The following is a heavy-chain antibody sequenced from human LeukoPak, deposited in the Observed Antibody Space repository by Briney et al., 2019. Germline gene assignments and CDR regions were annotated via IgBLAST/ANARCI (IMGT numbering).Heavy chain of an antibody. CDR1: GYTLTELS. V-gene: IGHV1-24*01. J-gene: IGHJ4*02. Sequence: ASVKVSCKVSGYTLTELSMHWVRQAPGKGPEWMGGFDPEDGETIYAQKFQGRVTMTEDTSTDTAYMELSSLRSEDTAVYYCATDGLGFGELSYWGQGTLVTVSS. D-gene: IGHD3-10*01. CDR3: ATDGLGFGELSY. CDR2: FDPEDGET.